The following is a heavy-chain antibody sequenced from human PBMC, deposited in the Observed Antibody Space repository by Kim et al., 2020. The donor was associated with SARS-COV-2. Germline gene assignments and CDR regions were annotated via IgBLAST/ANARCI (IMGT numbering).Heavy chain of an antibody. CDR3: ARDQGPNVGGVIGDF. CDR2: INYRCNAT. J-gene: IGHJ6*02. CDR1: EFSFSNYA. Sequence: GGSLRLSCAASEFSFSNYAMSWVRQFPGLGLEWVAIINYRCNATYYADSVNGRFTISRDNTKNRLFLQMTSLRADDTAIYYCARDQGPNVGGVIGDFWG. D-gene: IGHD3-16*02. V-gene: IGHV3-23*03.